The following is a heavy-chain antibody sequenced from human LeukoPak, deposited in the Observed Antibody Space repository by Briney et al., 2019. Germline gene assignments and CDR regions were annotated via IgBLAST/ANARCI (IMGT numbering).Heavy chain of an antibody. CDR1: EFTVSSSY. CDR3: ARGYCVSGNC. V-gene: IGHV3-53*01. CDR2: IYSGGGT. Sequence: PGGSLRLSCAASEFTVSSSYMTWVRQAPGKGLEFVSLIYSGGGTGYADSVKGRFTISRDNSKNTLYLQMNSLRADDTAVYYCARGYCVSGNCWGQGTLVTVSS. J-gene: IGHJ4*02. D-gene: IGHD3-10*01.